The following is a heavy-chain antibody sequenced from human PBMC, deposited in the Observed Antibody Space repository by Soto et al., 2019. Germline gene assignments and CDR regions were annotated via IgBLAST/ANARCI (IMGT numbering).Heavy chain of an antibody. D-gene: IGHD4-17*01. J-gene: IGHJ3*02. CDR1: GFTFSTYA. CDR2: IGSGGVT. V-gene: IGHV3-23*01. Sequence: DVQLFESGGGVVQPGGSLRLSCAASGFTFSTYAMNWVRRAPGKGLEWVSVIGSGGVTFYLDSVKGRFTITRDNSGGTVYLHMNGLRAEDTALYYCTRRRLPGSTFHDAFDIWGQGTMVTVSS. CDR3: TRRRLPGSTFHDAFDI.